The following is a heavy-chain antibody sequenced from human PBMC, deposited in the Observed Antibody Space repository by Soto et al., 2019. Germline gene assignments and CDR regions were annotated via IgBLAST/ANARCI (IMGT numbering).Heavy chain of an antibody. D-gene: IGHD6-19*01. Sequence: VQLVESGGGVVQPGRSLRLSCAASGFTFSDYAMHWVRQAPGKGLEWVAVVSHDGRNTHYADSVKGRFTISRDSSKNTVSLEMTSLRAEYTAVYYCAKGGRQWLVTSDFNYWGQGSLVTVSS. V-gene: IGHV3-30*18. CDR1: GFTFSDYA. CDR3: AKGGRQWLVTSDFNY. J-gene: IGHJ4*02. CDR2: VSHDGRNT.